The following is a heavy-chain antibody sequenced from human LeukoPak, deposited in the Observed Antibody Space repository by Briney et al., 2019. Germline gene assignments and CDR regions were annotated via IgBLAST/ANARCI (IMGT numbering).Heavy chain of an antibody. D-gene: IGHD3-10*01. CDR3: ARRSRGTMVRGVRAGHDAFDI. J-gene: IGHJ3*02. Sequence: SETLSLTCTVSGGSISSGDYYWSWIRQPPGKGLEWIGYIYYSGSTNYNPSLKSRVTISVDTSKNQFSLKLSSVTAADTAVYYCARRSRGTMVRGVRAGHDAFDIWGQGTMVTVSS. CDR2: IYYSGST. V-gene: IGHV4-61*08. CDR1: GGSISSGDYY.